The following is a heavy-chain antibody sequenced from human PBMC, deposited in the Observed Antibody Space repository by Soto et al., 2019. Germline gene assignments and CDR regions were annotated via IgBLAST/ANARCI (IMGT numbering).Heavy chain of an antibody. V-gene: IGHV4-34*01. Sequence: PSETLSLTCAVYCGSFSGYYWTWIRQPPGTGLEWIGEINHSGSTNYNPSLKSRVTISVDTSKNQFSLKLTSVTAAVTAVYYCARDKITGLFDYWGQGTLVTVSP. J-gene: IGHJ4*02. CDR2: INHSGST. CDR3: ARDKITGLFDY. D-gene: IGHD2-8*02. CDR1: CGSFSGYY.